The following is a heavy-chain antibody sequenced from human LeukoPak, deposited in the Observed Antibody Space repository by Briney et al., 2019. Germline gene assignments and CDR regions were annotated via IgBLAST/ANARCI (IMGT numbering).Heavy chain of an antibody. Sequence: PSETLSLTCTVSGGSISSGSYYWSWIRQPAGKGLEWIGRIYTSGSTNYNPSLKSRVTISVDTSKNQFSLKLSSVTAADTAVYYCARDTFLTYYDFWSGYYTGPYFDYWGQGTLVTVSS. CDR2: IYTSGST. CDR3: ARDTFLTYYDFWSGYYTGPYFDY. D-gene: IGHD3-3*01. V-gene: IGHV4-61*02. CDR1: GGSISSGSYY. J-gene: IGHJ4*02.